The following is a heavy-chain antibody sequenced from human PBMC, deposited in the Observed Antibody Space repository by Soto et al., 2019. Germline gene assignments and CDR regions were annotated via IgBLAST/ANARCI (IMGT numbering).Heavy chain of an antibody. CDR1: GDSFTSYW. J-gene: IGHJ3*02. D-gene: IGHD1-26*01. CDR3: ATPIVGATIGGFDI. V-gene: IGHV5-51*01. CDR2: IYPGDSNT. Sequence: GESLKIYCKGSGDSFTSYWIRWERQMPGNGLEWMGIIYPGDSNTSCSPYFQGQVTISANKSIRTAYLQWSSLKASDTAMYYCATPIVGATIGGFDIWGQGTMVTVSS.